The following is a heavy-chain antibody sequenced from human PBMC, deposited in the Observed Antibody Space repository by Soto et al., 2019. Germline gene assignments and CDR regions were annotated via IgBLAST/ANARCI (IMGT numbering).Heavy chain of an antibody. D-gene: IGHD6-19*01. CDR3: VKDIHEQWLVSHFEY. Sequence: DVQLVESGGGSVQPGRSLRLSCVVSGFTFESYAVHWVRQVPGKGLEWVSGISWNSGSIGYEDSVKGRFTISRDNAQKSLYLEMNTLRVEDTAFYYCVKDIHEQWLVSHFEYWGQGALVTDSS. J-gene: IGHJ4*02. CDR1: GFTFESYA. V-gene: IGHV3-9*01. CDR2: ISWNSGSI.